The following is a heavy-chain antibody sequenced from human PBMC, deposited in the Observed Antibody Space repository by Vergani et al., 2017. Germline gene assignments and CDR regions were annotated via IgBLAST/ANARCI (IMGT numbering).Heavy chain of an antibody. V-gene: IGHV3-7*01. CDR3: ARINYYGSSGYSLTRWHNWFDP. Sequence: EVQLVESGGGLVQPGGSLRLSCAASGFICSHYWMSWVRQAPGKGLEWVANINQDGSEKYYVDSVKGRFTISRDNAKNSLYLQMNSLRAEDTALYYCARINYYGSSGYSLTRWHNWFDPWGQGTLITFSS. J-gene: IGHJ5*02. CDR2: INQDGSEK. D-gene: IGHD3-22*01. CDR1: GFICSHYW.